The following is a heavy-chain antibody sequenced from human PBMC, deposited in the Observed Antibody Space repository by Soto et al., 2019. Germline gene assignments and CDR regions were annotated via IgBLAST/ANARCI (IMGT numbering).Heavy chain of an antibody. V-gene: IGHV5-51*01. Sequence: LKVSCKGSGYSFTSYWICWVRQMPGKGLEWMWIIYPGDSDTRYSPSFQGQVTISADKSISTAYLQWRSLKASDTAMYYCARLVGTSCYCLDVWGQGTTVTGSS. D-gene: IGHD2-2*01. J-gene: IGHJ6*02. CDR3: ARLVGTSCYCLDV. CDR2: IYPGDSDT. CDR1: GYSFTSYW.